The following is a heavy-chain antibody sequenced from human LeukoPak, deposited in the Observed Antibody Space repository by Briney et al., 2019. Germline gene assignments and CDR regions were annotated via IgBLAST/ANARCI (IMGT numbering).Heavy chain of an antibody. J-gene: IGHJ3*02. CDR1: GGSISSGGYS. V-gene: IGHV4-30-4*07. D-gene: IGHD4-23*01. CDR2: IYYSGST. CDR3: ASDYRGNPNPYAFDI. Sequence: PSQTLSLTCAVSGGSISSGGYSWSWIRQPPGTGLEWLGYIYYSGSTYYNPSLKSRVTISVDTSKNQFSLKLSSVTAADTAVYYCASDYRGNPNPYAFDIWGQGTMVTVSS.